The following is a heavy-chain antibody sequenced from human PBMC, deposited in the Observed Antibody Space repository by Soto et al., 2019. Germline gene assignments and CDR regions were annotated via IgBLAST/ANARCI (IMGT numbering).Heavy chain of an antibody. CDR1: GGTFSSYA. CDR2: IIPIFGTA. D-gene: IGHD2-15*01. Sequence: QVQLVQSGAEVKKPGSSVKVSCKASGGTFSSYAISWVRQSPGQGLAWMGGIIPIFGTANYAQKFQGRVTITADESTRTGDMEMSSLRSEDTAVYYGACDIVVVVAARHFDYWGQGTLVTVS. V-gene: IGHV1-69*12. CDR3: ACDIVVVVAARHFDY. J-gene: IGHJ4*02.